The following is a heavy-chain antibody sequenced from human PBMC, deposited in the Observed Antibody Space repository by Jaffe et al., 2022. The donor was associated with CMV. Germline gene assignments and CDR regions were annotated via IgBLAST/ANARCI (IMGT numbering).Heavy chain of an antibody. CDR2: IYYSGST. Sequence: QVQLQESGPGLVKPSETLSLTCTVSGGSISSYYWSWIRQPPGKGLEWIGYIYYSGSTNYNPSLKSRVTISVDTSKNQFSLKLSSVTAADTAVYYCAREKSDYLYYMDVWGKGTTVTVSS. J-gene: IGHJ6*03. CDR1: GGSISSYY. V-gene: IGHV4-59*01. CDR3: AREKSDYLYYMDV.